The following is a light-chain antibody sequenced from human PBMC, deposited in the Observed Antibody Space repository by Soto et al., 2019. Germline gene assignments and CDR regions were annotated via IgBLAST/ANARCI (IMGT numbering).Light chain of an antibody. J-gene: IGKJ5*01. CDR1: QGISSY. Sequence: IPLTPSPSFLSSSVGDRVTITGRASQGISSYLAWFQQKPGKAPKLLIYAASTLQSGVPSRFSGSGSGTEFTLTISSLQPEDFATYFCLQLNSYPISFGQGTRLEIK. V-gene: IGKV1-9*01. CDR3: LQLNSYPIS. CDR2: AAS.